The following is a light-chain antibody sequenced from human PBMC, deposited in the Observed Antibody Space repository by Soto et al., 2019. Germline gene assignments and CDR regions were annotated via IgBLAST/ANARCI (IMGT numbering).Light chain of an antibody. V-gene: IGKV1-39*01. CDR3: QQSYSTPVT. Sequence: QMTQSPSSLSASVGDRVTITCRASQSISSYLNWYQQKPGKAPKLLIYATSSLQSGVPSRFSGSGSGTDFTLTISSLQPEDFATYYCQQSYSTPVTFGQGTKGDIK. CDR2: ATS. J-gene: IGKJ1*01. CDR1: QSISSY.